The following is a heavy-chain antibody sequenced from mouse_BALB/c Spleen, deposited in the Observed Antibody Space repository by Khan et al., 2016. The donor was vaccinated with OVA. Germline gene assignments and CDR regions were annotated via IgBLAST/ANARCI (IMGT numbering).Heavy chain of an antibody. D-gene: IGHD2-14*01. CDR3: ARGYDFLAY. V-gene: IGHV1-18*01. Sequence: EVQLKESGPDLVKTGASVKISCKASGYSFTAYYLNWVQLSPGQGLECIGRINPNPDHTNYRQTFKGKAILTVDTSSSTAYLELDSLTSEDTAVYYGARGYDFLAYWGQGTLVTASA. J-gene: IGHJ3*01. CDR2: INPNPDHT. CDR1: GYSFTAYY.